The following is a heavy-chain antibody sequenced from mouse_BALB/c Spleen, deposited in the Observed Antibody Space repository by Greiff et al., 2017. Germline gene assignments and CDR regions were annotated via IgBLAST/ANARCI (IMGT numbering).Heavy chain of an antibody. Sequence: VQLKQSGPELVKPGASVKISCKAPGYSFTGYFMNWVKQSHGKSLEWIGRINPYNGDTFYNQKFKGKATLTVDKSSSTAHMELLSLTSEDSAVYYCGRSLYYYGGSYAMDYWGQGTSVTVAS. CDR3: GRSLYYYGGSYAMDY. V-gene: IGHV1-37*01. J-gene: IGHJ4*01. D-gene: IGHD1-1*01. CDR1: GYSFTGYF. CDR2: INPYNGDT.